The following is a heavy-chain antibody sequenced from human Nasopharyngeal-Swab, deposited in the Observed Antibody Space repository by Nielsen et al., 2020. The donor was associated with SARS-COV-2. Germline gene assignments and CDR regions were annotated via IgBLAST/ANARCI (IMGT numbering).Heavy chain of an antibody. CDR3: ARWSTISRFFDF. D-gene: IGHD1-26*01. J-gene: IGHJ4*02. CDR2: IYYNGDT. CDR1: GGSISGYY. Sequence: SETLSLTCTVSGGSISGYYWSWIRQPPGRGLEWIAYIYYNGDTNHNPSLPLRVTISVDTSKNQFSLKLTSVTAADTAVYYCARWSTISRFFDFWGQGTQVTVSS. V-gene: IGHV4-59*01.